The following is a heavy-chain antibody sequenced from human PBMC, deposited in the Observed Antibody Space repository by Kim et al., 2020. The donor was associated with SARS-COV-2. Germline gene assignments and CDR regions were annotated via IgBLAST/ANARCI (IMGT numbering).Heavy chain of an antibody. CDR1: RFSLSDHY. D-gene: IGHD6-19*01. CDR2: SGNKASSHTT. Sequence: GGSLRLSCVTSRFSLSDHYIDWVRQGPGKGLEWVGRSGNKASSHTTEYAASVKDRFTISRDDSKNSLYLQMNNLKTEDTAVYYCCRGYSGGPIYAFDIWGQGTGVTVSS. CDR3: CRGYSGGPIYAFDI. V-gene: IGHV3-72*01. J-gene: IGHJ3*02.